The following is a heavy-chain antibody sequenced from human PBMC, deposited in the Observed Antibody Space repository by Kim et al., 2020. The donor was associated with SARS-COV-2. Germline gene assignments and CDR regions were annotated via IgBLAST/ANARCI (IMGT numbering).Heavy chain of an antibody. CDR1: GFTVSSNY. V-gene: IGHV3-53*01. CDR3: ARDIVRSYDPLGLEGI. Sequence: GGSLRLSCAASGFTVSSNYMSWVRQAPGKGLEWVSVIYSGGSTYYADSVKGRFTISRDNSKNTLYLQMNSLRAEDTAMYYCARDIVRSYDPLGLEGIWGQGTMVTVSS. D-gene: IGHD3-16*02. J-gene: IGHJ3*02. CDR2: IYSGGST.